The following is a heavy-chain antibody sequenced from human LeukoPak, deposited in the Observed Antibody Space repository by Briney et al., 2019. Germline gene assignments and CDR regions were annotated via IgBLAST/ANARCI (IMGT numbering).Heavy chain of an antibody. D-gene: IGHD6-6*01. J-gene: IGHJ6*02. CDR1: GYAFTSYG. CDR2: INAYNGNT. V-gene: IGHV1-18*01. CDR3: ARDRDIKLAARLLSYYYGMDV. Sequence: ASVKVSFQASGYAFTSYGISWVRPAPGQGLEWMGWINAYNGNTNYPQKLQGRVTMTTDTSTSTAYMELRSLRSDDTAVYYCARDRDIKLAARLLSYYYGMDVWGQGTTVTVSS.